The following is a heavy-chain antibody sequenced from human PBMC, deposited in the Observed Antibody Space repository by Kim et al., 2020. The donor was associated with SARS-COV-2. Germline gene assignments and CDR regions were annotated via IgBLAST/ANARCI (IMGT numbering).Heavy chain of an antibody. CDR3: ARVGAFDI. V-gene: IGHV4-38-2*02. Sequence: SETLSLTCTVSGYSISSGYYWGWIRQPPGKGLEWIGSIYHSGSTYYNPSLKSRVTISVDTSKNQFSLKLSSVNAADTAVYYCARVGAFDILGQGTMVTVS. CDR2: IYHSGST. J-gene: IGHJ3*02. D-gene: IGHD1-26*01. CDR1: GYSISSGYY.